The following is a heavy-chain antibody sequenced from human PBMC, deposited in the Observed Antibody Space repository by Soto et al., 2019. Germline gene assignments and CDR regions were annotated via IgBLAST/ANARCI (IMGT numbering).Heavy chain of an antibody. V-gene: IGHV1-18*01. J-gene: IGHJ5*02. CDR2: ISAYNGNT. CDR1: GYTFTSYG. Sequence: RPSVKVYYKASGYTFTSYGISWVRQAPGQGLEWMGWISAYNGNTNYAQKLQGRVTMNTDTSTITAYMELRSLRSDDTAVYYCARGGPYYDYLSGYSPWGQGTLVTVSS. CDR3: ARGGPYYDYLSGYSP. D-gene: IGHD3-3*01.